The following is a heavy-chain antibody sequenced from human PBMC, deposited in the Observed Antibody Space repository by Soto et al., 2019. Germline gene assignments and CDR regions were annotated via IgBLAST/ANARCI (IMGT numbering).Heavy chain of an antibody. Sequence: QVQLVQSGGEVKKPGASVKLSCTASGYTFTSYGISWVRQAPGQGLEWMGRISAYNGKTNYAQNVQGRVTMTTDTSTRAAYMDQRSPRSDDTAVYYCARGGEGNYYHGMYVWGQGPTVTVS. D-gene: IGHD5-12*01. CDR3: ARGGEGNYYHGMYV. CDR1: GYTFTSYG. J-gene: IGHJ6*02. V-gene: IGHV1-18*01. CDR2: ISAYNGKT.